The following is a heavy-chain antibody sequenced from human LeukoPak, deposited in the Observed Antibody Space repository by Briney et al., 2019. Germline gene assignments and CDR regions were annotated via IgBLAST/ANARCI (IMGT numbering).Heavy chain of an antibody. D-gene: IGHD6-13*01. CDR3: AKDGSWYAFYYYMDV. V-gene: IGHV3-74*01. CDR2: INNDGSST. CDR1: GITFSNYW. J-gene: IGHJ6*03. Sequence: GGSLRLSCAASGITFSNYWMHWVRQDPGKGLVWVSGINNDGSSTFYAGSVKGRFTISSDNAKNTLYLQMNSLRAEDTAVYYCAKDGSWYAFYYYMDVWGKGTTVTVSS.